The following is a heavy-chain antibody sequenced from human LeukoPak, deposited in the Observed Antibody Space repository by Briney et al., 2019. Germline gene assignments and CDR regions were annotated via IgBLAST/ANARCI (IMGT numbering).Heavy chain of an antibody. CDR1: GFISSSHW. J-gene: IGHJ4*02. D-gene: IGHD3-3*01. V-gene: IGHV3-7*01. CDR3: VTGGHYSGT. Sequence: GGSLRLSCAASGFISSSHWMSWVRQAPGKGLEWVATIKPDGSDENYVDSVKGRFTISRDNAKNSLHLQMNSLRAEDTALYYCVTGGHYSGTWGQGSLVTVSS. CDR2: IKPDGSDE.